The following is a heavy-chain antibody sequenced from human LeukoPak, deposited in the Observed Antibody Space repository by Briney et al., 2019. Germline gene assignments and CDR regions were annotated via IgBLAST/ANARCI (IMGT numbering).Heavy chain of an antibody. Sequence: GSLRLSCAASAFSFSTYGMHWVRQAPGKGLEWVAFIQYDGSIKLYGDSVKGRFTIARDNSKNTPYLQINSLRTEDTAVYFCAKEGRWLDSWGQGTLVTVSS. CDR2: IQYDGSIK. CDR1: AFSFSTYG. J-gene: IGHJ4*02. CDR3: AKEGRWLDS. D-gene: IGHD4-23*01. V-gene: IGHV3-30*02.